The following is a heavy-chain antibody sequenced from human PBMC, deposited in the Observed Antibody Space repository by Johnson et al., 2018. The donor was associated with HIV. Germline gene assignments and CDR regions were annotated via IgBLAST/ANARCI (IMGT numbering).Heavy chain of an antibody. Sequence: VQLVESGGGVVRPGGSLSLPCAASGFTFDDYGMSWFGQAPGKGLAWVSVISWNGGSTGSAASVTGRFPLSRDNAKNSLYLQMNSLRAEDTAVYYCARDRTYCSGGSCYFDAFDIWGQGTMVTVSS. V-gene: IGHV3-20*04. CDR1: GFTFDDYG. J-gene: IGHJ3*02. D-gene: IGHD2-15*01. CDR3: ARDRTYCSGGSCYFDAFDI. CDR2: ISWNGGST.